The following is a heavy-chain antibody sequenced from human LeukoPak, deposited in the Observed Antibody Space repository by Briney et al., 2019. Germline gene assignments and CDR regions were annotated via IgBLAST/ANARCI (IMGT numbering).Heavy chain of an antibody. V-gene: IGHV3-30*02. Sequence: PGGSLRLSCAASGFTFSNAWMSWVRQAPGKGLEWVAFIRYDGSNKYYADSVKGRVTISRDNSKNTLYLQMNSLRADDTALYYCAKNVDSFGSNAFDIWGHGTLVTVSS. D-gene: IGHD5-18*01. J-gene: IGHJ3*02. CDR3: AKNVDSFGSNAFDI. CDR1: GFTFSNAW. CDR2: IRYDGSNK.